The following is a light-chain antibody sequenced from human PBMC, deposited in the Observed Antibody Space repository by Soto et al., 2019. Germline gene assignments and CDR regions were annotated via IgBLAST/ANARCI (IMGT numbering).Light chain of an antibody. V-gene: IGLV2-14*01. CDR2: NVS. CDR1: SSDIGGYNS. CDR3: SSYTSSSTYV. Sequence: QSVLTQPASVSGSPGQSIAISCTGTSSDIGGYNSVSWYQQHPGKAPKLMIYNVSNRPSGVSDRFSGSKSGNTASLTISGPQAEDEADYYCSSYTSSSTYVFGTGTKVTVL. J-gene: IGLJ1*01.